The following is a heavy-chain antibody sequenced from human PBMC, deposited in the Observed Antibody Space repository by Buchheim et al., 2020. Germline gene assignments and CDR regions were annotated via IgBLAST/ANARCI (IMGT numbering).Heavy chain of an antibody. CDR3: AREDRGYCSGGSCYSHWFDP. J-gene: IGHJ5*02. Sequence: QVQLQESGPGLVKPSQTLSLTCTVSGGSISSGGYYWSWIRQHPGKGLEWIGYIYYSGSTYYNPSLKSRVTISVDTSKNQSSLKLSSVTAADTAVYYCAREDRGYCSGGSCYSHWFDPWGQGTL. CDR1: GGSISSGGYY. D-gene: IGHD2-15*01. V-gene: IGHV4-31*03. CDR2: IYYSGST.